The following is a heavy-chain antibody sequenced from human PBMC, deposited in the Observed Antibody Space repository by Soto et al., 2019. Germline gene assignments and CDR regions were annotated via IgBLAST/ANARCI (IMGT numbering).Heavy chain of an antibody. CDR2: ISWNSGII. J-gene: IGHJ4*02. V-gene: IGHV3-9*01. CDR1: GFTFDDYA. CDR3: AKGYSYGVLEPLGY. D-gene: IGHD5-18*01. Sequence: EVQLVESGGGLVQPGRSLRLSCAASGFTFDDYAMHWVRQAPGKGLEWVSGISWNSGIIDYADSVKGRFTISRDNAKNSLYLQMNILRAEDTALYYCAKGYSYGVLEPLGYCGQGTLVTVSS.